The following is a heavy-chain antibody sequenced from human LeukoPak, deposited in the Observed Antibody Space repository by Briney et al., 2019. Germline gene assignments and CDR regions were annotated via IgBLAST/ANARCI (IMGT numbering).Heavy chain of an antibody. CDR3: ARVLTTSNYYYYMDV. CDR2: IYYSGST. Sequence: SETLSLTCSVSGGSISGYYWSWIRQPPGKGLEWIGYIYYSGSTNYNPSLKSRVTISVDTSQNQFSLKPSSVTAADTAVYYCARVLTTSNYYYYMDVWGKGTTVTVSS. J-gene: IGHJ6*03. D-gene: IGHD3-9*01. V-gene: IGHV4-59*12. CDR1: GGSISGYY.